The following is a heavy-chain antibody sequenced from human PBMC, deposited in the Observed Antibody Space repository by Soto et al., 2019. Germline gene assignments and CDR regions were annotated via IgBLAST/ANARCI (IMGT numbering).Heavy chain of an antibody. J-gene: IGHJ5*02. Sequence: QVQLVQSGAEVKKPGASVKVSCKASGYTFTGYYMHWVRQAPGQGLEWMGWINPNSGGTNYAQKFQGRVTMTRDTSISTAYVELSRLRSDDTAVYYCARAVVVAATVTAWFDPWGQGTLVTVSS. D-gene: IGHD2-15*01. CDR2: INPNSGGT. CDR3: ARAVVVAATVTAWFDP. CDR1: GYTFTGYY. V-gene: IGHV1-2*02.